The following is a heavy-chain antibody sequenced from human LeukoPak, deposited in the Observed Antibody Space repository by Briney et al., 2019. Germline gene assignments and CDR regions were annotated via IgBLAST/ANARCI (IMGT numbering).Heavy chain of an antibody. CDR2: IKEDGSEK. Sequence: GGSLRLSCAASGFTFSNAWMSWVRQAPGKGLEWVANIKEDGSEKYYVDSVKGRFTISRDNAKNSLYLQMDSLRAEDTALYYCSRGLPEGGYRYGQPGQDYWGQGTLVTVSS. J-gene: IGHJ4*02. D-gene: IGHD5-18*01. CDR3: SRGLPEGGYRYGQPGQDY. V-gene: IGHV3-7*01. CDR1: GFTFSNAW.